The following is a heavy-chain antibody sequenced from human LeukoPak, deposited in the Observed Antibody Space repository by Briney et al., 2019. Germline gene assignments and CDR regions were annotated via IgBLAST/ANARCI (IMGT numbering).Heavy chain of an antibody. CDR2: IKQDGSEK. V-gene: IGHV3-7*01. CDR3: ARDKSVERYSSSIYYYYMDV. CDR1: GFTFSSYW. Sequence: GGSLRLSCAASGFTFSSYWMSWVRQAPGKGLEWVANIKQDGSEKYYVDSVKGRFTISRDNAKNTLYLQMNSLRAEDTAVYYCARDKSVERYSSSIYYYYMDVWGKGTTVTVSS. J-gene: IGHJ6*03. D-gene: IGHD6-6*01.